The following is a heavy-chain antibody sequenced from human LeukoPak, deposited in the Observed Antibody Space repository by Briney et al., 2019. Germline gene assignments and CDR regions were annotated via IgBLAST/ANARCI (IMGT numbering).Heavy chain of an antibody. D-gene: IGHD6-13*01. CDR3: ARQEYSSSFLLDP. V-gene: IGHV4-59*08. Sequence: SETLSLTCTVSGGSISSYYWSWIRQPPEKGLEWIGYIYYSGSTNYNPSLKSRVTISVDTSKNQFSLKLSSVTAADTAVYYCARQEYSSSFLLDPWGQGTLVTVSS. J-gene: IGHJ5*02. CDR1: GGSISSYY. CDR2: IYYSGST.